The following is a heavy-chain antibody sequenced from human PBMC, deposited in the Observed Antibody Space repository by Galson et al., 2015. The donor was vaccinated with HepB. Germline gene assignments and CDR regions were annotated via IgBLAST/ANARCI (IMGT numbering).Heavy chain of an antibody. CDR2: INTNTGNP. V-gene: IGHV7-4-1*02. J-gene: IGHJ5*02. D-gene: IGHD3-10*01. Sequence: SVKVSCKASGYTFTSYAMNWVRQAPGQGLEWMGWINTNTGNPTYAQGFTGRFVFSLDTSVSTAYLQISSLKAEDTAVYYCAGNSYYYGSGSPFGANWFDPWGQGTLATVSS. CDR1: GYTFTSYA. CDR3: AGNSYYYGSGSPFGANWFDP.